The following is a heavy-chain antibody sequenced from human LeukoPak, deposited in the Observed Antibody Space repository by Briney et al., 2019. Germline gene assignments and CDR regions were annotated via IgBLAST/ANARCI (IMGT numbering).Heavy chain of an antibody. V-gene: IGHV1-2*02. CDR1: GYTFTDYY. CDR3: AGLPRYNWNEPLDY. CDR2: INPNSGGT. Sequence: ASVKVSCKASGYTFTDYYMHWVRRAPGQGLVWMGWINPNSGGTKYAQKFQGRVTMTRDTSINTAYMELSRLTYDDTAVYYCAGLPRYNWNEPLDYWGQGTLVTVSS. D-gene: IGHD1-20*01. J-gene: IGHJ4*02.